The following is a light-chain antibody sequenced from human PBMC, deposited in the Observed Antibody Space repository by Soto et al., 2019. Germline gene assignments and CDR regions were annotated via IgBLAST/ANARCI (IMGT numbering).Light chain of an antibody. CDR1: QTITTY. CDR2: GES. V-gene: IGKV3-20*01. CDR3: QQYGSSPPIT. Sequence: EIVLTQSPGTLSLYPGEMATLCCRASQTITTYLAWYQQKPGQAPRLLIYGESSRATGVPDRFSGSGSGTDFTLTISRLEPEDFAVYYCQQYGSSPPITFGQGTRLEIK. J-gene: IGKJ5*01.